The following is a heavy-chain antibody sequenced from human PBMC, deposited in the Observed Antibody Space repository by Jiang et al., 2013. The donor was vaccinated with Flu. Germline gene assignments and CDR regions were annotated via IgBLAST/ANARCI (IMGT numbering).Heavy chain of an antibody. D-gene: IGHD2-21*01. Sequence: GAEVKKPGESLKISCQGSGYSFITYWISWVRQMPGKGLEWMGKIDPSDSYTDYSPSFQGHVTISVDMSINTAYLQWSSLQASDSAMYYCARHMNYGMDVWGQGTAVTVSS. CDR2: IDPSDSYT. J-gene: IGHJ6*02. CDR1: GYSFITYW. V-gene: IGHV5-10-1*01. CDR3: ARHMNYGMDV.